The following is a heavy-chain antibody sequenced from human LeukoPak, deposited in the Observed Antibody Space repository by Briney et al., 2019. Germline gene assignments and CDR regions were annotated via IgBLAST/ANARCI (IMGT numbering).Heavy chain of an antibody. V-gene: IGHV3-23*01. D-gene: IGHD3-9*01. J-gene: IGHJ4*02. CDR3: AKRPYYDILTGHFDY. Sequence: PGGSLRLSCAASGFTFSSYAMSWVRQAPGKGLEWVSAISGSGGSTYYADSVKGRFTISRDNSKNTLYLQMNSLRAEDTAVYYCAKRPYYDILTGHFDYWGQGTLVTVSS. CDR2: ISGSGGST. CDR1: GFTFSSYA.